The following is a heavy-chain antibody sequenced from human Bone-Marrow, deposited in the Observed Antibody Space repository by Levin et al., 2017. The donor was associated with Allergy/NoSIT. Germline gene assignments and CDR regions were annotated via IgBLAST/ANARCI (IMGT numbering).Heavy chain of an antibody. CDR2: ISGSGGST. Sequence: LSLPCAASGFTFSSYAMSWVRQAPGKGLEWVSAISGSGGSTYYADSVKGRFTISRDNSKNTLYLQMNSLRAEDTAVYYCAKGLTTRDSSGYYNLCCDAFDIWGQGTMVTVSS. D-gene: IGHD3-22*01. CDR1: GFTFSSYA. V-gene: IGHV3-23*01. CDR3: AKGLTTRDSSGYYNLCCDAFDI. J-gene: IGHJ3*02.